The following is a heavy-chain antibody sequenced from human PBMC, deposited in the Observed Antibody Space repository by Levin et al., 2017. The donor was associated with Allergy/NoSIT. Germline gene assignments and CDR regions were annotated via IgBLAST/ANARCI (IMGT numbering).Heavy chain of an antibody. CDR2: ISYDGSQK. J-gene: IGHJ5*02. D-gene: IGHD2/OR15-2a*01. CDR3: AKDPQYYEAWIGYFSA. V-gene: IGHV3-30*18. Sequence: GGSLRLSCAASGYTFRTHAMHWVRQAPDKGPEWVAVISYDGSQKSYADSVKGRFIISRDNSKSTLYLQMSSLRPEDTAVYYCAKDPQYYEAWIGYFSAWGQGTQVVVS. CDR1: GYTFRTHA.